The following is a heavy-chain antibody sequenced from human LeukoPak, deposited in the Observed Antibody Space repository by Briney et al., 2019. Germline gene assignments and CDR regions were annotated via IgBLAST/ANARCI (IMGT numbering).Heavy chain of an antibody. CDR1: GFIFSSYT. Sequence: GRSLRLSCAASGFIFSSYTMHWVRQAPGKGLEWVAVISYDGNNKYYADSVQGRFTISRDNSKGTLSLQMNSLRADDTGVYYCARDDRWGQGTLVTVSS. CDR3: ARDDR. CDR2: ISYDGNNK. J-gene: IGHJ4*02. V-gene: IGHV3-30*04.